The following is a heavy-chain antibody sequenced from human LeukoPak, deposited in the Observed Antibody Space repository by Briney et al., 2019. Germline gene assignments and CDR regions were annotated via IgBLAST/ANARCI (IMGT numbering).Heavy chain of an antibody. D-gene: IGHD3-22*01. Sequence: PGRSLRLSCAASGFTFRSYGMHWVSQAPGTGLEWVSLITDDGSNIYYADSVKSRLTISRDRSKNTMSLQTSSLRVEDTAVFYCARDNKRFSSVYWGQGTLGTVSS. CDR2: ITDDGSNI. V-gene: IGHV3-30*03. CDR3: ARDNKRFSSVY. J-gene: IGHJ4*02. CDR1: GFTFRSYG.